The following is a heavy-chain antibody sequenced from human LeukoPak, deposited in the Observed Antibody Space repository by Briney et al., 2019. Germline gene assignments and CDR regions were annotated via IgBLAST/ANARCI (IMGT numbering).Heavy chain of an antibody. Sequence: SETLSLTCTVSGGSISSSSYYWGWIRQPPGKGLEWIGSIYYSGSTYYNPSLKSRVTISVDTSKNQFSLKLSSVTAADTAVYYCARVEGGSRDYFDYWGQGTLVTVSS. CDR2: IYYSGST. CDR3: ARVEGGSRDYFDY. D-gene: IGHD2-2*01. V-gene: IGHV4-39*07. CDR1: GGSISSSSYY. J-gene: IGHJ4*02.